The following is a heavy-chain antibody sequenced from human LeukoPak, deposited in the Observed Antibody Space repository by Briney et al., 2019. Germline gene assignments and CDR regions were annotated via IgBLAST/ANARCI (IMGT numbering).Heavy chain of an antibody. D-gene: IGHD5-24*01. J-gene: IGHJ4*02. CDR1: GFTVSSSY. CDR2: IYAIGTT. CDR3: ARGSATATIQLDN. Sequence: GGSLRLSCTASGFTVSSSYMSWVRQAPGRGLEWVSLIYAIGTTYYADSVKGRFTISRDNSKNTAYLQMNSLRAEDTAVYYCARGSATATIQLDNWGQGTLVTVSS. V-gene: IGHV3-66*01.